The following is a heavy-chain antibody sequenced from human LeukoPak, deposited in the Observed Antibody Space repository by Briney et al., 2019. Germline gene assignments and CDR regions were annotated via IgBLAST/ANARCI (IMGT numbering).Heavy chain of an antibody. CDR1: GFTFSDYP. D-gene: IGHD2-21*01. V-gene: IGHV3-48*02. Sequence: GGSLRLSCAASGFTFSDYPMNWVCQAPGKGLEWISNIRTNIENTMFYADSVKGRFTISRDDAKNSLSLQMNSLRDEDTAVYYCVRDHIYAFDIWGRGTTVTVSS. J-gene: IGHJ3*02. CDR3: VRDHIYAFDI. CDR2: IRTNIENTM.